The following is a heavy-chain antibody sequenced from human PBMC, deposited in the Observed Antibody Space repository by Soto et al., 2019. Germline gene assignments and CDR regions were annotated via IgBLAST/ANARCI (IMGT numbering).Heavy chain of an antibody. D-gene: IGHD3-22*01. CDR2: IYYSGST. CDR3: ARAFDDSSGYYGGLGY. J-gene: IGHJ4*02. V-gene: IGHV4-30-4*01. Sequence: QVQLQESGPGLVKPSQTLSLTCTISGGSISSGDYYWSWIRQPPGKGLEWIGYIYYSGSTYYNPSRKKRITISVGTPKNQLSLKLSSVTAADTAVYYCARAFDDSSGYYGGLGYWGQGTLVTVSS. CDR1: GGSISSGDYY.